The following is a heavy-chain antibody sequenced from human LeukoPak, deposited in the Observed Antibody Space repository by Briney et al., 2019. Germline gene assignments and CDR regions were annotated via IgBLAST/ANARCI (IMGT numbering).Heavy chain of an antibody. CDR2: INHRGST. CDR1: GGSFSGYY. J-gene: IGHJ3*01. V-gene: IGHV4-34*01. Sequence: PSETLSLTCAVYGGSFSGYYWSWIRQPPGKGREWIGEINHRGSTNYNPSLKSRVTISVDTSKNQFSLKLSSVTAADTAVYYCARRRHNFDFYDVWGQGTRVTVSS. CDR3: ARRRHNFDFYDV. D-gene: IGHD3/OR15-3a*01.